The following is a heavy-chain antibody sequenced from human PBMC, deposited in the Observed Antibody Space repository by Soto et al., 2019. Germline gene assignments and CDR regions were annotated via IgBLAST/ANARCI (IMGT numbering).Heavy chain of an antibody. V-gene: IGHV3-23*01. D-gene: IGHD6-13*01. CDR1: RFTFSSYA. Sequence: EVQLLESGGGLVQPGGSLRLSCAASRFTFSSYAMTWVRQAPGKGLEWVSVISGTGGSTYYSDSVKGRFTSSRDNSDNTVYLQMKSLRAEDTAIYYCAKNPSTWVYYGMDVRGQGTTVTVSS. CDR2: ISGTGGST. J-gene: IGHJ6*02. CDR3: AKNPSTWVYYGMDV.